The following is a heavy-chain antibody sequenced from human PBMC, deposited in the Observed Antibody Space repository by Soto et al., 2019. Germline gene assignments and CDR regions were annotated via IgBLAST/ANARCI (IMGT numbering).Heavy chain of an antibody. Sequence: EVQLVESGGGLVRPGGSLRVSCAASGFTFTECTMNWVRQAPGEGLEWISYITKKGATIYADSVRGRFTISRDDARSTLYLQMDSLTDEDTAVYFCARDLHYAFDYWGQGILVTVSS. V-gene: IGHV3-48*02. J-gene: IGHJ4*02. CDR1: GFTFTECT. CDR3: ARDLHYAFDY. D-gene: IGHD3-16*01. CDR2: ITKKGATI.